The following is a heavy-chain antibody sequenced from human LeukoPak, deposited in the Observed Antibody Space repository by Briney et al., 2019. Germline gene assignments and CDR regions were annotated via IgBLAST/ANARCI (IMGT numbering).Heavy chain of an antibody. CDR2: INHSGST. Sequence: SETLSLTCAVYGGSFSGYYWSWIRQPPGKGLEWIGEINHSGSTNYNPSLKSRVTISVDTSKNQFSLRLSSVTAADTAVYYCARGGWYLDLWGRGTLVTVSS. J-gene: IGHJ2*01. CDR1: GGSFSGYY. CDR3: ARGGWYLDL. V-gene: IGHV4-34*01.